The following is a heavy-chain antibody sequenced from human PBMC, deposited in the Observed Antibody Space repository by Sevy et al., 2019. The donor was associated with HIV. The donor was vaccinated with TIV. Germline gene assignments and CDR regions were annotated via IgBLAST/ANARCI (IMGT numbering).Heavy chain of an antibody. J-gene: IGHJ6*02. CDR3: ARESSSTWQAGYYGMAV. Sequence: GGSLRLSCAASGFTVSSDYMTWVRQAPGKGLEWVSVIYSGGTTYYADSVKGRFTISRDNSKNTEYLQMNSLRAEDTAVYYCARESSSTWQAGYYGMAVWGQGTTVTVSS. D-gene: IGHD6-13*01. CDR1: GFTVSSDY. V-gene: IGHV3-66*01. CDR2: IYSGGTT.